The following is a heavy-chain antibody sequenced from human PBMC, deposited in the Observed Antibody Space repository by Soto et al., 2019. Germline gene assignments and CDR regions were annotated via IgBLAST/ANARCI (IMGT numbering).Heavy chain of an antibody. CDR1: GGSISSYY. J-gene: IGHJ3*02. CDR3: ARRYGVAFDI. D-gene: IGHD3-10*01. Sequence: QVQLQESGPGLVKPSETLSLTCTVSGGSISSYYWSWIRQPPGKGLEWIGYIYYSGSTNYNPSLKSRVTISVDTSKNQFSLKLSSVTAADTAVYYRARRYGVAFDIWGQGTMVTVSS. V-gene: IGHV4-59*08. CDR2: IYYSGST.